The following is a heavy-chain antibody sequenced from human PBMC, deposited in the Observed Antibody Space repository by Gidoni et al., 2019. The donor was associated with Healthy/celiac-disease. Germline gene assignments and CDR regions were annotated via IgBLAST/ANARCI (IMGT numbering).Heavy chain of an antibody. D-gene: IGHD3-3*01. CDR3: AREMGVDFWSGYRNAFDI. CDR2: IYYSGST. J-gene: IGHJ3*02. Sequence: QVQLQESGPGLVKPSETLSLTCTVSGGSISSYYWSWIRQPPGKGLEWIGYIYYSGSTNYNPSLKSRVTISVDTSKNQFSLKLSSVTAADTAVYYCAREMGVDFWSGYRNAFDIWGQGTMVTVSS. CDR1: GGSISSYY. V-gene: IGHV4-59*01.